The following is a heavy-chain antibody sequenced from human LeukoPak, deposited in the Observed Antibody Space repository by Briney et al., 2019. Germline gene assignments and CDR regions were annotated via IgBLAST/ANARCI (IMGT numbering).Heavy chain of an antibody. CDR2: IYYSGST. CDR3: AGSSYIGLDF. J-gene: IGHJ4*02. Sequence: PSETLSLTCTVSGGSISSYYWSWIRQPPGKGLEWIGYIYYSGSTNYNPSLKSRVTISVDTFKNQFSLKLSSVTAADTAVYYCAGSSYIGLDFWGQGTLVTVSS. D-gene: IGHD3-22*01. V-gene: IGHV4-59*12. CDR1: GGSISSYY.